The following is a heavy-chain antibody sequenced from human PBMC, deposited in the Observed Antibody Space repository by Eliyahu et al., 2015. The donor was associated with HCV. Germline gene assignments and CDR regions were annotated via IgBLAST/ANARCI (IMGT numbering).Heavy chain of an antibody. J-gene: IGHJ6*02. D-gene: IGHD3-3*01. V-gene: IGHV2-70*01. CDR3: ARYCPTYYDFWSGPDYYYGMDV. Sequence: QVTLRESGPALVKPTQTLTLTCTFSGFSLSTSGMCVSWIRQPPGKALEWLALIDWDDDKYYSTSLKTRLTISKDTSKNQVVLTMTNMDPVDTATYYCARYCPTYYDFWSGPDYYYGMDVWGQGTTVTVSS. CDR1: GFSLSTSGMC. CDR2: IDWDDDK.